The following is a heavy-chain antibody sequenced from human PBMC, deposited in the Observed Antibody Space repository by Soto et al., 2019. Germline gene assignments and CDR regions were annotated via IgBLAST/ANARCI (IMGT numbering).Heavy chain of an antibody. V-gene: IGHV3-23*01. CDR3: AKGSPATHYFYYAMDV. J-gene: IGHJ6*02. Sequence: GGALRLSCAASGFTFDIHAMSWVRQAPGKGLQWVSVISGSGGSTYYADSVKGRFTISRDNSKNTLYLQMNSLRADDTAVYYCAKGSPATHYFYYAMDVWGQGTTVTVSS. CDR2: ISGSGGST. CDR1: GFTFDIHA.